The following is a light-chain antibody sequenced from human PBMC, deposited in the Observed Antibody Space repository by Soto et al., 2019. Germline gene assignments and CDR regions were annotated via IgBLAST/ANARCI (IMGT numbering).Light chain of an antibody. CDR1: SSNIGSSA. J-gene: IGLJ2*01. CDR3: AAWDDSLVGHV. Sequence: QSVLTQPPSVSGTPGQRVSISCSGSSSNIGSSAVSWYQQVPGTAPKLLIYSSDFRSSGVPDRFSGSKSGTSASLAISGLQSEDEANYYCAAWDDSLVGHVFGGGTKLTVL. V-gene: IGLV1-44*01. CDR2: SSD.